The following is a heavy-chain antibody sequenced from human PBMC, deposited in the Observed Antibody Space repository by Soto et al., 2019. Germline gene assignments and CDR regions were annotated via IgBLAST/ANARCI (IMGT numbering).Heavy chain of an antibody. J-gene: IGHJ4*02. Sequence: GGTLRLSCAASGFTFSNYSMDWVRQSPGKGLEWVASISDTGTFRFYTDALKGRFTISRDNAKNSLSLQMNRLEAGDTAIYYCARDSYDVNGYPDFDSWGQGTLVTVSS. D-gene: IGHD3-22*01. CDR1: GFTFSNYS. V-gene: IGHV3-21*01. CDR3: ARDSYDVNGYPDFDS. CDR2: ISDTGTFR.